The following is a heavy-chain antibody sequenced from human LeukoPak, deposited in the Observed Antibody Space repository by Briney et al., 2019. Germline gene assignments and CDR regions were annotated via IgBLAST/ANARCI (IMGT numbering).Heavy chain of an antibody. V-gene: IGHV3-23*01. Sequence: GESLRLSCAASGFTFSSYAMSWVRQAPGKGLEWVSAISGSGGSTYYADSVRGRFTISRDNSKNTLYLQMNSLRAEDTAVYYCAKHGSGSYPSYFDYWGQGTLVTVSS. J-gene: IGHJ4*02. CDR1: GFTFSSYA. CDR2: ISGSGGST. CDR3: AKHGSGSYPSYFDY. D-gene: IGHD3-10*01.